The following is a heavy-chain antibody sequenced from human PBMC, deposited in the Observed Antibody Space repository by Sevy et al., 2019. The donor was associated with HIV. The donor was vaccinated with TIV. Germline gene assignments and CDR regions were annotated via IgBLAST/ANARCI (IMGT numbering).Heavy chain of an antibody. D-gene: IGHD3-3*01. CDR2: INGKSGDT. J-gene: IGHJ4*02. CDR1: GYIFSDYH. Sequence: ASVKVSCKASGYIFSDYHIHWARQAPGQRLEWMGWINGKSGDTEYPEKFQGRVTMSRDTSIITAYMELTRLQSDDTVVYYCAKVGVSWSAFFDHWGQGTLVTVSS. CDR3: AKVGVSWSAFFDH. V-gene: IGHV1-2*02.